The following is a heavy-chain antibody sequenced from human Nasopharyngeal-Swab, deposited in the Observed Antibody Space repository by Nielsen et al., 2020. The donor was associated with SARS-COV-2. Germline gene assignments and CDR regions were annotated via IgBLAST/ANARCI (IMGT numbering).Heavy chain of an antibody. J-gene: IGHJ5*02. CDR1: GGTFSSYA. D-gene: IGHD3-10*01. CDR3: ARDYYGSGSKRGNWFDP. CDR2: IIPILGIA. Sequence: SVKVSCKASGGTFSSYAISWVRQAPGQGLEWMGGIIPILGIANYAQKFQGRVTITADKSTSTAYMELSRRRSDDTAVYYCARDYYGSGSKRGNWFDPWGQGTLVTVSS. V-gene: IGHV1-69*10.